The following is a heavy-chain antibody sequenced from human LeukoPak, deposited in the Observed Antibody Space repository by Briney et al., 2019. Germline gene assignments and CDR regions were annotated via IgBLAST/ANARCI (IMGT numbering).Heavy chain of an antibody. CDR3: AKDVSPLMVTTWDY. CDR2: ISGSGTNT. J-gene: IGHJ4*02. D-gene: IGHD2-21*02. CDR1: GFTFSGYA. V-gene: IGHV3-23*01. Sequence: PGGSLRLSCAASGFTFSGYAMSWVRQAPGKGLEWVSGISGSGTNTYYADSVKGRFTISRYNSKNTLYLQMNSLRAEDTAVYYCAKDVSPLMVTTWDYWGQGTLVTVSS.